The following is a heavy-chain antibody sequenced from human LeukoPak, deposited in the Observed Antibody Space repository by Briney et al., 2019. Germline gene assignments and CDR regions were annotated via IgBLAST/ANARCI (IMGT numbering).Heavy chain of an antibody. CDR1: GFTFSSYA. V-gene: IGHV3-23*01. D-gene: IGHD2-2*01. CDR3: AKDPGVVPAHYFDY. J-gene: IGHJ4*02. CDR2: AGSTGVST. Sequence: GGSLRLSCAASGFTFSSYAMDWVRQAPGKGLEWVSAAGSTGVSTFYADSVKGRFTVSRDNSKNTLSLQMNSLRAEDTAVYYCAKDPGVVPAHYFDYWGQGILVTVSS.